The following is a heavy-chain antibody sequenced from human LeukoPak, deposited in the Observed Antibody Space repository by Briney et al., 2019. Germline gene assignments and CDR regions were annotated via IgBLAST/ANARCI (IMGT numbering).Heavy chain of an antibody. V-gene: IGHV4-59*01. CDR1: GGSISSYY. D-gene: IGHD5-18*01. Sequence: SETLSLTCTVSGGSISSYYWSWIRQPPGKGLEWIGYIYYRGSTNYNPSLMSRVTISVDTSKNQFSLKLSSVTAADTAVYYCARADTTMVIIDLWGRGTLVTVSS. CDR2: IYYRGST. CDR3: ARADTTMVIIDL. J-gene: IGHJ2*01.